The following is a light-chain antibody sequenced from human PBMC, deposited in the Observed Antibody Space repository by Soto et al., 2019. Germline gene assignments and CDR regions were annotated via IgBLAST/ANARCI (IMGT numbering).Light chain of an antibody. CDR1: SSNIGAGYD. V-gene: IGLV1-40*01. J-gene: IGLJ2*01. CDR3: QSYDSSLSGVL. CDR2: TYD. Sequence: QSVLTQPPSVSGAAGQRVTISCTGCSSNIGAGYDVHWYQQLPGTAPQLLIYTYDNRPSGVPDRFSGSKSGSSASLAITGLQAEDEADYYCQSYDSSLSGVLFGGGTKLTV.